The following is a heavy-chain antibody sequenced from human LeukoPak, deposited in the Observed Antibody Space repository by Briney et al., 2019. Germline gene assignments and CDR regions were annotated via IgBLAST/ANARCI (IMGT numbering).Heavy chain of an antibody. CDR2: INRDGSST. CDR3: ARMGYDGSGYRSY. J-gene: IGHJ4*02. Sequence: PGRSLRLSCAASGFTFSTYWMHWVRQAPGKGLVWISRINRDGSSTNYADSVKGRFTISRDNAQNTLYLQMSSLSAEDTAVYYCARMGYDGSGYRSYWGQGTLVTVSS. CDR1: GFTFSTYW. D-gene: IGHD3-22*01. V-gene: IGHV3-74*01.